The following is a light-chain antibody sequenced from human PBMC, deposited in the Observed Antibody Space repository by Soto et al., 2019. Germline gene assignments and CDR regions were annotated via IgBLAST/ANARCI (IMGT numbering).Light chain of an antibody. CDR3: SSYAGINNLGV. V-gene: IGLV2-8*01. J-gene: IGLJ1*01. CDR1: SSDVGGYKY. CDR2: EVN. Sequence: QSALTQPPSASGSPGQSVTISCTGTSSDVGGYKYVSWYQQHPGKAPKLMLFEVNKRPSGVPARVSGSKSGNTASLTVSGLQAEDEADYYCSSYAGINNLGVFGTGTKLTVL.